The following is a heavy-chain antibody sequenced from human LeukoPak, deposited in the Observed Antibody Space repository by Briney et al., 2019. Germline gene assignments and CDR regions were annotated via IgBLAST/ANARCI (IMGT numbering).Heavy chain of an antibody. J-gene: IGHJ4*02. Sequence: GASVKVSCKASGYTFTGYYMHWVRQAPGQGLEWMGWISAYNGNTNYAQKLQGRVTMTTDTSTSTAYMELRSLRSDDTAVYYCATQGDILTGSWGGYWGQGTLVTVSS. V-gene: IGHV1-18*04. CDR1: GYTFTGYY. CDR3: ATQGDILTGSWGGY. D-gene: IGHD3-9*01. CDR2: ISAYNGNT.